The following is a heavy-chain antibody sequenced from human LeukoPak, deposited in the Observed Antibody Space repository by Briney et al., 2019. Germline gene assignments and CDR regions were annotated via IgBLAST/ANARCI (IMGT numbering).Heavy chain of an antibody. D-gene: IGHD1-20*01. J-gene: IGHJ4*02. CDR3: ARDLRGITRTAKANFDY. CDR1: GGSISSSSYY. V-gene: IGHV4-39*07. CDR2: IYYSGST. Sequence: NPSETLSLTCTVSGGSISSSSYYWGWLRQPPGKGLEWIGSIYYSGSTYDNPSLKSRVTISVDTSKNQFSLKLSSVTAADTAVYYCARDLRGITRTAKANFDYWGQGTLVTVSS.